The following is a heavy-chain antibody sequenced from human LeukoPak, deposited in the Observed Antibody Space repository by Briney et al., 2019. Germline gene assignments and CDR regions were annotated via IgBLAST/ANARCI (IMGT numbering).Heavy chain of an antibody. V-gene: IGHV3-48*01. CDR3: AKGRYHLATVTLLDY. CDR1: GFTFSSYS. Sequence: GGSLRLSCAASGFTFSSYSMNWVRQAPGKGLEWVSYISSSSSTIYYADSVKGRFTISRDNAKNSLCLQMNSLRAEDTAVYYCAKGRYHLATVTLLDYWGQGTLVTVSS. CDR2: ISSSSSTI. J-gene: IGHJ4*02. D-gene: IGHD4-17*01.